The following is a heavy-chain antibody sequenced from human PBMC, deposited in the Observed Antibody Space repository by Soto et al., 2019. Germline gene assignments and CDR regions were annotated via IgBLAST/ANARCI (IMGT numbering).Heavy chain of an antibody. CDR3: ARQFDYDTSGYYYAY. CDR1: GGSFNKYA. CDR2: IIPLFGTA. D-gene: IGHD3-22*01. V-gene: IGHV1-69*13. Sequence: GSSVKVSSKASGGSFNKYAIDWVRQAPGQGLEWMGGIIPLFGTANYAQKFQARVTITADEAASTAYMELRSLRYEDTAVYYCARQFDYDTSGYYYAYWGQGTLVTVSS. J-gene: IGHJ4*02.